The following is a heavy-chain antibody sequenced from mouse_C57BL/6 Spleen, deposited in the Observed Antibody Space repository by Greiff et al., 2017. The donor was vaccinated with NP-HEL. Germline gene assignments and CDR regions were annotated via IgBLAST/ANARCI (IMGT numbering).Heavy chain of an antibody. CDR3: ARRSYDYDGDYYAMDY. V-gene: IGHV5-17*01. Sequence: EVQVVESGGGLVKPGGSLKLSCAASGFTFSDYGMHWVRQAPEKGLEWVAYISSGSSTIYYADTVKGRFTISRDNAKNTLFLQMTSLRSEDTAMYYCARRSYDYDGDYYAMDYWGQGTSVTVSS. J-gene: IGHJ4*01. CDR2: ISSGSSTI. D-gene: IGHD2-4*01. CDR1: GFTFSDYG.